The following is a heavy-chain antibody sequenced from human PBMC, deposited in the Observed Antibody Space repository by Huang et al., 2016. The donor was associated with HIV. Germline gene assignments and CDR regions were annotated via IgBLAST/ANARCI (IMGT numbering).Heavy chain of an antibody. CDR2: IKHSGTS. CDR3: ARGPDYYDSSGREAFDI. V-gene: IGHV4-34*01. Sequence: QVQLQQWGAGLLKPSETLSLTCAVYGGSFSGYYWCWLRQPPGQGLEWIGEIKHSGTSHYNPSLKRHVHLSVDTSKTQFSRKLNSVTAADTAVYYCARGPDYYDSSGREAFDIWGQGTMVTVSS. CDR1: GGSFSGYY. J-gene: IGHJ3*02. D-gene: IGHD3-22*01.